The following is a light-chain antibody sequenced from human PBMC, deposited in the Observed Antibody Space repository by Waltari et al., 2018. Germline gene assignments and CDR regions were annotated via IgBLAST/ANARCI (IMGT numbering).Light chain of an antibody. Sequence: EIVLTQSPGTLSLSPGERATLSCRASQSVRGSLAWYQPKGGQAPRLLIYGASSRATGLPDRFSGSGSGTDFSLTISSLEPEDFAVYYCQHYVRLPATFGQGTKVEIK. CDR3: QHYVRLPAT. CDR2: GAS. J-gene: IGKJ1*01. CDR1: QSVRGS. V-gene: IGKV3-20*01.